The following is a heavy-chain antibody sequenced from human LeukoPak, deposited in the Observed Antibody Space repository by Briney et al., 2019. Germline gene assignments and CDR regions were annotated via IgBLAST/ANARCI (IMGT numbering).Heavy chain of an antibody. CDR1: GFTFSTYV. D-gene: IGHD3-10*01. V-gene: IGHV3-23*01. CDR3: ANLRGSGSSYFDS. J-gene: IGHJ4*02. CDR2: ISASGIGT. Sequence: GGSLRLSCAASGFTFSTYVMSWVRQAPGKGPEWVSTISASGIGTYYADSVKGRFTVSRDNSKNTLYLQMNSLRAEDTAVYFCANLRGSGSSYFDSWGQGTLVTVSS.